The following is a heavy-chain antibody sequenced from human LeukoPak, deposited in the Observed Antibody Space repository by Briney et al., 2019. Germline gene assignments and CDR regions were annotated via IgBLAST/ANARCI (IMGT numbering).Heavy chain of an antibody. CDR1: GYTFTDYF. J-gene: IGHJ4*02. CDR3: ARCGYSYGYADY. D-gene: IGHD5-18*01. Sequence: SVKVSCKASGYTFTDYFMHWVRQAPGQGLEWMGGIIPSFGTANYAQKFQGRATITADESTSTAYMELSSLRSEDTAVYYCARCGYSYGYADYWGQGTLVTVSS. V-gene: IGHV1-69*13. CDR2: IIPSFGTA.